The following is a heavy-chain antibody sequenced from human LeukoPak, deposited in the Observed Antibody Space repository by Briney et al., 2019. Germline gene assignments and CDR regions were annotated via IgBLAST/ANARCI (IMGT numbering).Heavy chain of an antibody. J-gene: IGHJ5*02. V-gene: IGHV4-61*01. D-gene: IGHD2-2*01. Sequence: PSETLSLTCTVSGDSVSSGSYYWRWIRQPPGKGLEWIGFIHNSGSTKDNPSLMSRVTISVDTSKNQFSLKLSSVTAAETAVYYCARGGASSIPFDPWGQGTLVTVSS. CDR1: GDSVSSGSYY. CDR3: ARGGASSIPFDP. CDR2: IHNSGST.